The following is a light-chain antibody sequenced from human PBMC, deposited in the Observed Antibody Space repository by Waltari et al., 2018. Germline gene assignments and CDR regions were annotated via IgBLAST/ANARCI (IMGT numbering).Light chain of an antibody. Sequence: SSELTQPPSVSVSPGQTASITCSAAALPKQYGYWYQQKPGQAPVLVIYKDTERPSGIPERSSGSSSGTTVTLTISGVKAEDEADYYCQSADSSGTYVVFGAGTKLTVL. CDR2: KDT. V-gene: IGLV3-25*03. CDR1: ALPKQY. J-gene: IGLJ2*01. CDR3: QSADSSGTYVV.